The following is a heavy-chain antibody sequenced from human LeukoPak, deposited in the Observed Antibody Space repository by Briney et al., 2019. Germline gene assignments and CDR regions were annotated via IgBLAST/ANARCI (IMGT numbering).Heavy chain of an antibody. CDR1: GGSVSSGSYY. CDR2: IYYSGST. J-gene: IGHJ4*02. Sequence: SETLSLTCTVSGGSVSSGSYYWSWIRQPPGKGLEWIGYIYYSGSTNYNPSLKSQVTISVDTSKNQFSLKLSSVTAADTAVYYCARVDTAMVLFDYWGQGTLVTVSS. D-gene: IGHD5-18*01. V-gene: IGHV4-61*01. CDR3: ARVDTAMVLFDY.